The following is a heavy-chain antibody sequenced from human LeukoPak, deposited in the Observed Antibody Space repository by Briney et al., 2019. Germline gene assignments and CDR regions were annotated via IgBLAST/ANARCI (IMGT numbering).Heavy chain of an antibody. CDR2: IQFDESSK. V-gene: IGHV3-30*02. CDR1: GFNFRTYG. CDR3: AKEDGTVVVSTFGD. Sequence: PGGSLRLSCAASGFNFRTYGMHWVRQAPGKGLERVAFIQFDESSKNYADSVKGRFTISRDNSKNTVYLQVNSLRAEDTAVYYCAKEDGTVVVSTFGDWGQGTLVTVSS. D-gene: IGHD3-22*01. J-gene: IGHJ4*02.